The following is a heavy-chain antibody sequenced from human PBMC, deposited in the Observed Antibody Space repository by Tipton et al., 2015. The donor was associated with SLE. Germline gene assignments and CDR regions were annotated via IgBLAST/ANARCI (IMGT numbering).Heavy chain of an antibody. CDR1: GFTFSTYT. V-gene: IGHV3-21*01. CDR3: ARGSPDDAFDF. Sequence: SLRLSCAASGFTFSTYTMYWVRQTPGKGLEWISSISSIASYIYYADSVKGRFIISRDNAKNSLYLQMNSLRAEDTAVYYCARGSPDDAFDFWGQGAMVTVST. CDR2: ISSIASYI. J-gene: IGHJ3*01.